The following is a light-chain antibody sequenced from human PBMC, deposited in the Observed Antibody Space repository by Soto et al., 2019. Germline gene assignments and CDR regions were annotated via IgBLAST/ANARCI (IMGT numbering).Light chain of an antibody. J-gene: IGKJ3*01. CDR3: QLLSDWPPT. V-gene: IGKV3-11*01. Sequence: EIVLTQSPATLSLSPGKRATLSCRASQNVHSYLAWYQQKPGQAPRLLIYDASNRATGIPTRFSGSGSGTDFTLTISSLGPEDFSVYYCQLLSDWPPTFGPGTKVDF. CDR2: DAS. CDR1: QNVHSY.